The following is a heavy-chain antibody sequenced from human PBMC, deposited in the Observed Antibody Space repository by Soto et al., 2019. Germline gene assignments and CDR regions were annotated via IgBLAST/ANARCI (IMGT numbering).Heavy chain of an antibody. J-gene: IGHJ4*02. CDR2: INHSGST. CDR3: ARGTYYYDSSGYYYVGYYFDY. Sequence: SSETLSLTCAVYCGSFSGYYWSWIRQPPGKGLEWIGEINHSGSTNYNPSLKSRVTISVDTSKNQFSLKLSSVTAADTAVYYCARGTYYYDSSGYYYVGYYFDYWGQGTLVTVSS. CDR1: CGSFSGYY. V-gene: IGHV4-34*01. D-gene: IGHD3-22*01.